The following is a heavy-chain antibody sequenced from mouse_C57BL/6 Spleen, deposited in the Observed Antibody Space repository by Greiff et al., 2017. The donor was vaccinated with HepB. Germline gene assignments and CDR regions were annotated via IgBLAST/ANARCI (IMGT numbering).Heavy chain of an antibody. CDR3: TRFYGRY. CDR1: GYTFTDYE. D-gene: IGHD1-1*02. J-gene: IGHJ2*01. CDR2: IDPETGGT. Sequence: VQLQQSGAELVRPGASVTLSCKASGYTFTDYEMHWVKQTPVHGLEWIGAIDPETGGTAYNQKFKGKAILTADKSSSTAYMELRSLTSEDSAVFYGTRFYGRYWGQGTTLTVSS. V-gene: IGHV1-15*01.